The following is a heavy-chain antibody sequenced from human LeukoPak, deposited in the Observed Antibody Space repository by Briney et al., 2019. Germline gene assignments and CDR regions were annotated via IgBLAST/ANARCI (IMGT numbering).Heavy chain of an antibody. CDR1: GFTLSSYA. J-gene: IGHJ4*02. D-gene: IGHD6-13*01. CDR3: AKGFGYSSSWHYFDY. V-gene: IGHV3-23*01. Sequence: QSGGSLRLSCAASGFTLSSYAMSWVRQAPGKGLEWVSAISGSGGSTYYADSVKGRFTTSRDNSKNTLYLQMNSLRAEDTAVYYCAKGFGYSSSWHYFDYWGQGTLVTVSS. CDR2: ISGSGGST.